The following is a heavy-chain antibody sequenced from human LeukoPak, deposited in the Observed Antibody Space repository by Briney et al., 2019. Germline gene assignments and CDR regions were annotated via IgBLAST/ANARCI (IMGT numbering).Heavy chain of an antibody. CDR3: ARDLRGSSWPILFDY. J-gene: IGHJ4*02. Sequence: ASVKVSCKASGYTFTNYYMHWLRQAPGQGLEWMGIINPSGGSTSYAQKFQGRVTMTRDMSTSTVYMELSSLRTEDTAVYYCARDLRGSSWPILFDYWGQGTLVTVSS. V-gene: IGHV1-46*01. CDR2: INPSGGST. D-gene: IGHD6-13*01. CDR1: GYTFTNYY.